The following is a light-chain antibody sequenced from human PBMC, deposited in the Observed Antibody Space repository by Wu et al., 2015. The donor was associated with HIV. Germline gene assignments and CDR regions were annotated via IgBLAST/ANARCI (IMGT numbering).Light chain of an antibody. Sequence: EIVMTQSPATLSVSPGERATLSCRASQSISTHLAWYQQKPGQAPRLLIYDASTRATDVPVRFRGSGSGADFTLTISSLQSEDFVVYYCQQYNNWPITFGQGTRLEIK. V-gene: IGKV3-15*01. CDR3: QQYNNWPIT. CDR1: QSISTH. J-gene: IGKJ5*01. CDR2: DAS.